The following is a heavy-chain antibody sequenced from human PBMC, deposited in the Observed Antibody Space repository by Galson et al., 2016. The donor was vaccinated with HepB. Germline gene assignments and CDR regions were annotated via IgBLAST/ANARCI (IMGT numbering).Heavy chain of an antibody. CDR1: GFTFSRYN. Sequence: SLRLSCAGSGFTFSRYNMNWVRQAPGKGLEWLADISISGSTVYYADSVKGRFTISRDNDKNSVYLQMDSLRDEDTAVYYCAREADFYDSTGYFPPIAYWGQGNRVSVS. D-gene: IGHD3-22*01. CDR3: AREADFYDSTGYFPPIAY. J-gene: IGHJ4*01. CDR2: ISISGSTV. V-gene: IGHV3-48*03.